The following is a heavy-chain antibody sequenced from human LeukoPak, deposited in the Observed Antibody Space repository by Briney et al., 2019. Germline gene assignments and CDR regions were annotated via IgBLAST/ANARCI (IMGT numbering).Heavy chain of an antibody. D-gene: IGHD6-13*01. Sequence: AGESLKISCKGSGYSFTSYWTGWVRQMPGKGLEWMGIIYPGDSDTRYSPSFQGQVTISADKSISTAYLQWSSLKASDTAMYYCASSSRSSSWYGEVGYWGQGTLVTVSS. CDR2: IYPGDSDT. CDR3: ASSSRSSSWYGEVGY. J-gene: IGHJ4*02. CDR1: GYSFTSYW. V-gene: IGHV5-51*01.